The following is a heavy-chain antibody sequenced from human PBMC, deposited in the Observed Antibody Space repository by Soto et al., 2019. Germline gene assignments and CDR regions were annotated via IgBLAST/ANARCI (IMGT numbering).Heavy chain of an antibody. Sequence: QVQLQESGPGLVKPSQTLSLTCTVSGGSISSGGYYWSWIRQHPGKGLEWIGYIYYSGSTYYNPSLKSRVTISVDTSKKQFSLKLSSVTAADTAVYYWARDRGTTTTNWFDPWGQGTLVTVSS. CDR2: IYYSGST. J-gene: IGHJ5*02. V-gene: IGHV4-31*03. D-gene: IGHD4-17*01. CDR1: GGSISSGGYY. CDR3: ARDRGTTTTNWFDP.